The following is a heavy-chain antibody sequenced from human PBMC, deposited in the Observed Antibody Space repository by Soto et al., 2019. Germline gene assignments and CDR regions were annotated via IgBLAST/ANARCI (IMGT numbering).Heavy chain of an antibody. D-gene: IGHD6-13*01. J-gene: IGHJ4*02. V-gene: IGHV5-10-1*01. CDR3: ARLQAAAGDNDRTFAY. Sequence: PGESLKNSYRGSGYNFTNYWISWVRQMPGKGLEKMRRIDPSDSYTNYSPSFQGHVTISADKSISTAYLQWSSLKASDSALYYCARLQAAAGDNDRTFAYWGQGTLVTVSS. CDR2: IDPSDSYT. CDR1: GYNFTNYW.